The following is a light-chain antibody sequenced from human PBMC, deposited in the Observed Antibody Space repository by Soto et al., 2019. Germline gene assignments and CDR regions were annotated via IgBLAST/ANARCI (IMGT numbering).Light chain of an antibody. Sequence: EMVLTQSPGTLSLSPGERATLSCRASQSVSSSYLAWYQQKPRQAPRLLIYGASSSATGIPDRFSGSGSGTDFTLTISRLEPEDFAVYYCQQYGSSPPYTLGQGTKREIK. CDR2: GAS. CDR3: QQYGSSPPYT. J-gene: IGKJ2*01. CDR1: QSVSSSY. V-gene: IGKV3-20*01.